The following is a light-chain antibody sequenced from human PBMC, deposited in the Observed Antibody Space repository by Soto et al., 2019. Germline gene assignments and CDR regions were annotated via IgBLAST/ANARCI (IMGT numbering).Light chain of an antibody. Sequence: ERVLTQSTATLSVSPGERATLSRRASQSVSSNLAWYQQKPGQTPRLLIYGASTRATGIPARFSGSGSGTEFTLTISSLQSEDFAVYYCQQYNNLPWTFGQGTKVDIK. CDR3: QQYNNLPWT. J-gene: IGKJ1*01. V-gene: IGKV3-15*01. CDR2: GAS. CDR1: QSVSSN.